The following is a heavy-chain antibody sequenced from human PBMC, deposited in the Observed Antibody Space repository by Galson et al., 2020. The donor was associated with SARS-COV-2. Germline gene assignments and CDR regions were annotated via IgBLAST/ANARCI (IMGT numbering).Heavy chain of an antibody. J-gene: IGHJ4*02. Sequence: GGSLRLSCAASGFNFRGYAMHWVRQAPGKGLEFVSAISNDGRSTYYTDSVKGRFIVSRDNSKNTLFLQMGSLTEADMAGYYCARGRDYGDLWGQGALVTVTS. V-gene: IGHV3-64*02. CDR3: ARGRDYGDL. CDR1: GFNFRGYA. CDR2: ISNDGRST.